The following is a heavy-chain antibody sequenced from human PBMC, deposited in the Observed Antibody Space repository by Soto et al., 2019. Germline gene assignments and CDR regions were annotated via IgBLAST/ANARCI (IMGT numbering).Heavy chain of an antibody. CDR3: AKDTRYGDYVRWFDS. CDR1: GFTFGSYA. D-gene: IGHD4-17*01. V-gene: IGHV3-23*01. J-gene: IGHJ5*01. CDR2: ITASGGRT. Sequence: EVHLLESGGGLVQPGGSLRLSCTASGFTFGSYAMTWVRQAPGRGLEVVSGITASGGRTYYADSVQGRFSISRDNSKSTLYLQMNSLRAEDTALYYCAKDTRYGDYVRWFDSWGQGTLVTASS.